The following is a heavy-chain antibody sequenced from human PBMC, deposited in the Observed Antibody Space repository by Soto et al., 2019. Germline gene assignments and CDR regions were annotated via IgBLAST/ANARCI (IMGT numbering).Heavy chain of an antibody. V-gene: IGHV3-66*01. CDR3: ARDLTVAGTNYYYCGMDV. D-gene: IGHD6-19*01. CDR1: GFTVSSNY. CDR2: IYSGGST. Sequence: GSLRLSCAASGFTVSSNYMSWVRQAPGKGLEWVSVIYSGGSTYYADSVKGRFTISRDNSKNTLYLQMNSLRAEDTAVYYCARDLTVAGTNYYYCGMDVWGQGTTVTVSS. J-gene: IGHJ6*02.